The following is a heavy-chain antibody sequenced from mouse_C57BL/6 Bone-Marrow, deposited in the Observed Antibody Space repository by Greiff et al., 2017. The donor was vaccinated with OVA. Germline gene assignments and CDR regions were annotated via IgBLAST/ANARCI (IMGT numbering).Heavy chain of an antibody. D-gene: IGHD1-1*01. CDR2: INPYNGDT. V-gene: IGHV1-20*01. J-gene: IGHJ2*01. CDR1: GYSFTGYF. CDR3: ARGRNYGSFFDY. Sequence: VHVKQSGPELVKPGDSVKISCKASGYSFTGYFMNWVMQSHGKSLEWIGRINPYNGDTFYNQKFKGKATLTVDKSSSTAHMELRSLTSEDSAVYYCARGRNYGSFFDYWGQGTTLTVSS.